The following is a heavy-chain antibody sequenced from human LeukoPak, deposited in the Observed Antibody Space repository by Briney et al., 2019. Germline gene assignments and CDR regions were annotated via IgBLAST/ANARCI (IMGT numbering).Heavy chain of an antibody. V-gene: IGHV4-34*01. CDR2: INYSGST. J-gene: IGHJ6*03. D-gene: IGHD3-16*01. Sequence: SETLSLTCAVYRGSLSGYYWTWIRQPPGKGLEWIGEINYSGSTNYNPSLKSRVIISVDTSKNHFSLKLTSTESGGPAEFYCASLPRLLGPPDYMDVWGKGTTVTVSS. CDR3: ASLPRLLGPPDYMDV. CDR1: RGSLSGYY.